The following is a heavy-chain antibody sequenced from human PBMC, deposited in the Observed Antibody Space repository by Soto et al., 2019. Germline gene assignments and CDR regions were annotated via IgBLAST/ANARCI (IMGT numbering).Heavy chain of an antibody. J-gene: IGHJ3*01. V-gene: IGHV3-33*01. CDR3: ARLGEHHSLDV. CDR1: GFTFVKYD. Sequence: QVQLLESGGGVVQPGTSLRLSCAASGFTFVKYDMHWVRQAPGKGLEWVAVIWYDGSHQYSADSVKGRFTISRDNTKNTVELQMNSLGVADTAVYFCARLGEHHSLDVWGQGTMVIVSS. CDR2: IWYDGSHQ.